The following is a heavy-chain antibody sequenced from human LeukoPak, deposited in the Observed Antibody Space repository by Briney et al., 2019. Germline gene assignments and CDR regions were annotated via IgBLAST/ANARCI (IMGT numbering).Heavy chain of an antibody. CDR2: IIPIFGTA. V-gene: IGHV1-69*13. D-gene: IGHD2-15*01. CDR1: GGTFSSYA. CDR3: ANDQRYCSGGSCYDDGDYVDY. Sequence: SVKVSCKASGGTFSSYAISWVRQAPGQGLEWMGGIIPIFGTANYAQKFQGRVTITADESTSTAHMELSSLRSEDTAVYYCANDQRYCSGGSCYDDGDYVDYWGQGTLVTVSS. J-gene: IGHJ4*02.